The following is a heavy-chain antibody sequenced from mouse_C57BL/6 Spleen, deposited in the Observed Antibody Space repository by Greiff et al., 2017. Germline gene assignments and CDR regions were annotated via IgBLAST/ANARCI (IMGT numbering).Heavy chain of an antibody. CDR1: GYSFSSSW. J-gene: IGHJ3*01. Sequence: VQLQQSGPELVKPGASVKISCKASGYSFSSSWMNWVKQRPGKGLEWIGRIYPGDGDTNYNGKFKGKATLTADKSSSTAYMQLSSLTSEDSAVYFCARGDYDGSIGDSFAYWGQGTLVTVSA. V-gene: IGHV1-82*01. CDR2: IYPGDGDT. D-gene: IGHD1-1*01. CDR3: ARGDYDGSIGDSFAY.